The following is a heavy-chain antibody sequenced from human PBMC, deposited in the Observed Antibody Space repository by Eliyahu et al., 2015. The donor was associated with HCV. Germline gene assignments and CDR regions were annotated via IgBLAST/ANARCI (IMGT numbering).Heavy chain of an antibody. J-gene: IGHJ5*02. V-gene: IGHV4-34*01. CDR3: ARGRGSGS. CDR1: GGSXSGYY. CDR2: INHSGST. Sequence: QVQLQQWGAGLLKPSETLSLXCAVYGGSXSGYYWXWIRQPPGKGLEWIGEINHSGSTNYNPSLKSRVTISVDTSKNQFSLKLSSVTAADTAVYYCARGRGSGSWGQGTLVTVSS. D-gene: IGHD3-10*01.